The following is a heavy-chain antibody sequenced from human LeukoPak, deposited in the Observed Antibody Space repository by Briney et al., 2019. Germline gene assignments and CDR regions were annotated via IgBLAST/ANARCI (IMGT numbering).Heavy chain of an antibody. Sequence: SETLSLTCTVSGGSISSYYWSWIRQPPGKGLEWIGYIYYSGSTNYNPSLKSRVTISVDTSKNQLSLKLSSVTAADTAVYYCAVSARCSGGSCYTDYWGQGTLVTVSS. CDR1: GGSISSYY. D-gene: IGHD2-15*01. V-gene: IGHV4-59*01. CDR2: IYYSGST. CDR3: AVSARCSGGSCYTDY. J-gene: IGHJ4*02.